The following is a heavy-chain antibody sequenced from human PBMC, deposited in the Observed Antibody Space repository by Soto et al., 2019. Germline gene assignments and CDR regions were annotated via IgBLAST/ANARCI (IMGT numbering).Heavy chain of an antibody. CDR1: GLTFSSYA. J-gene: IGHJ4*02. CDR2: IRGSGGYT. Sequence: EVQLLESGGDLVQPGGSLRLSCAASGLTFSSYAMSWVRQAPGKGLEWVAVIRGSGGYTDYADSVKGRFTISRDNSKNTLYLQMHSLRAEDTALYYCAKRFRGVLLNPEVDWGQGTLVTVSS. V-gene: IGHV3-23*01. D-gene: IGHD3-10*01. CDR3: AKRFRGVLLNPEVD.